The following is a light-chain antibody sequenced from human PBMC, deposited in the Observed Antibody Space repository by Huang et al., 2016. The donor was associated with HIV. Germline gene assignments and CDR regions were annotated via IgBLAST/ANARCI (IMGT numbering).Light chain of an antibody. CDR2: GAS. Sequence: EIVMTQSPAALSVSPGERATVSCRASQSVSSNVAWYQQKPGQAPRLLIHGASTRATGIPARFSGIGSGTEFTLTISSLQSEDFAVYYCQQYNNWPPLFGPGTKVDIK. CDR1: QSVSSN. V-gene: IGKV3-15*01. J-gene: IGKJ3*01. CDR3: QQYNNWPPL.